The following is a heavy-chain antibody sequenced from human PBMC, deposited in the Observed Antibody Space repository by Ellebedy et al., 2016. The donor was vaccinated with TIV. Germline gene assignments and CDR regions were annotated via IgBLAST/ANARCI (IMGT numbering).Heavy chain of an antibody. D-gene: IGHD3-16*01. Sequence: SETLSLTXTVSGGSISKFSWTWIRQPPGKGLEWIGYIFYSGDTNYNPSLKSRVSMSVDTSKSQLSLTLTSVTAADTGVYYCARFDYDVEGYYGLDAWGQGTTVTVSS. CDR3: ARFDYDVEGYYGLDA. CDR2: IFYSGDT. CDR1: GGSISKFS. V-gene: IGHV4-59*01. J-gene: IGHJ6*02.